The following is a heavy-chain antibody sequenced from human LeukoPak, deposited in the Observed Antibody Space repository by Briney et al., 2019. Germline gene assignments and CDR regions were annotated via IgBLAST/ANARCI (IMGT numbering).Heavy chain of an antibody. CDR1: GFTFDDYA. Sequence: GGSLRLSCAASGFTFDDYAMHWVRQAPGKGLEWVSGISWNSGSIGYADSVKGRFTISRDNAKNSLYLQMNSLRAEDTAVYYCARDGYTSDAFDIWGQGTMVTVSS. CDR2: ISWNSGSI. D-gene: IGHD5-24*01. CDR3: ARDGYTSDAFDI. V-gene: IGHV3-9*01. J-gene: IGHJ3*02.